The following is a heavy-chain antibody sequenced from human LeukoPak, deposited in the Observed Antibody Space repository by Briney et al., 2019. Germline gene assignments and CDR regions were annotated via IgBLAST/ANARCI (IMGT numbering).Heavy chain of an antibody. CDR2: ITWKGGSI. CDR1: GFTFDDYA. Sequence: PGRSLRLSCAASGFTFDDYAVHWVRQAPGKGLEWVSSITWKGGSIAYADSVKGRFTISRDNAKNSLYLQMNSLKAEDTAFYYCARDVSDYGDYESAFDIWGQGTMVIVSS. J-gene: IGHJ3*02. CDR3: ARDVSDYGDYESAFDI. V-gene: IGHV3-9*01. D-gene: IGHD4-17*01.